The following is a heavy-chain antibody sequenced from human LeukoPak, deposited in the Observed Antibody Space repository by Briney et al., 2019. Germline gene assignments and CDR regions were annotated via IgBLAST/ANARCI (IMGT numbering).Heavy chain of an antibody. CDR2: ISGSGGST. V-gene: IGHV3-23*01. D-gene: IGHD2-15*01. Sequence: GGSLRLSCAASGFTFSSYAMSWVRQAPGKGLEWVSAISGSGGSTYYADSAKGRFTISRDNSKNTLYLQMNSLRAEDTAVYYCAKGYCSGGSCGNDYWGQGTLVTVSS. CDR1: GFTFSSYA. J-gene: IGHJ4*02. CDR3: AKGYCSGGSCGNDY.